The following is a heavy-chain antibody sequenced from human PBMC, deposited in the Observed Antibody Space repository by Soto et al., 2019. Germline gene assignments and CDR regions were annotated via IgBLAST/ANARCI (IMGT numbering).Heavy chain of an antibody. CDR2: IYYSGST. CDR3: VRGPAEDKVDY. J-gene: IGHJ4*02. CDR1: GGSISSSSYY. V-gene: IGHV4-39*07. Sequence: SETLSLTCTVPGGSISSSSYYWCWLRQPPGKGLEWIGSIYYSGSTYYNPSLASRITISVDTSKTQFSLDLNSVTAADTAVYYCVRGPAEDKVDYWCPGLLVS.